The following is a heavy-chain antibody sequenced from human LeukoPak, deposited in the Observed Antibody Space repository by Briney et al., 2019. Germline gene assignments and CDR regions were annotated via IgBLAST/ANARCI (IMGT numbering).Heavy chain of an antibody. Sequence: PGGSLRLSCAASGFTFSSYNMNWVRQAPGKGLEWVSSISSSSSYIYYADSVKGRFTISRDNAKNSLYLQMSSLRAEDTAVYYCARDVVGVKGIWFDPGGQGTLVTASA. CDR1: GFTFSSYN. D-gene: IGHD2-21*01. CDR3: ARDVVGVKGIWFDP. CDR2: ISSSSSYI. V-gene: IGHV3-21*01. J-gene: IGHJ5*02.